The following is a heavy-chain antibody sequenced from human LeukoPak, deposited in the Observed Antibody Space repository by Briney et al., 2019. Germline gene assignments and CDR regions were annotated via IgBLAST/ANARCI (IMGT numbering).Heavy chain of an antibody. CDR2: IIPILGIA. CDR1: GGTFSSYA. CDR3: ARGGVYSGTHFDY. D-gene: IGHD1-26*01. V-gene: IGHV1-69*04. J-gene: IGHJ4*02. Sequence: ASVKVSCKASGGTFSSYAISWVRQAPGQGLEWMGRIIPILGIANYAQKFQGRVTITADKSTSTAYMELSSLRSEDTAVYYCARGGVYSGTHFDYWGQGTLVIVSS.